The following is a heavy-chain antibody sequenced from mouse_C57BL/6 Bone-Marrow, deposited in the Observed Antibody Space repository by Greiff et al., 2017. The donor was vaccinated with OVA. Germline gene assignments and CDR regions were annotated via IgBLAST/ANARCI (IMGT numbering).Heavy chain of an antibody. Sequence: QVQLQQSGPGLVAPSQSLSITCTVSGFSLTSYAISWVRQPPGKGLEWLGVIWTGGGPNYNSALKSKLSISKDNSKSQVFLKMNSLQTDDTARYYCARKGDYGSSYDYWYFDVWGTGTTVTVSS. D-gene: IGHD1-1*01. V-gene: IGHV2-9-1*01. CDR3: ARKGDYGSSYDYWYFDV. CDR2: IWTGGGP. CDR1: GFSLTSYA. J-gene: IGHJ1*03.